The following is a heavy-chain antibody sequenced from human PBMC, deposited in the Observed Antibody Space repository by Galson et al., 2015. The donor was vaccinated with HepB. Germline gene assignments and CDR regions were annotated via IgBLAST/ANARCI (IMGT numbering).Heavy chain of an antibody. CDR2: IYKDGRT. CDR3: TRGPGGGDLWGADY. D-gene: IGHD3-16*01. Sequence: SETLSLTCTISGGSFSIHWWSWIRQPAGKGLEWIGRIYKDGRTDYNPSLKGRVTMPVDTSKNQFSLMLRSVTAADTAVYYCTRGPGGGDLWGADYWGQGTLVTVSS. V-gene: IGHV4-4*07. CDR1: GGSFSIHW. J-gene: IGHJ4*02.